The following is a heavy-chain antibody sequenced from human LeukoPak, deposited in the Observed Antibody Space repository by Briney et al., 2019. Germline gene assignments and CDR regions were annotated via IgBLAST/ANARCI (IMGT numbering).Heavy chain of an antibody. J-gene: IGHJ4*02. CDR2: ITSDGSRT. V-gene: IGHV3-74*01. CDR3: ARDGSLPDY. Sequence: PGGSLRLSCAASQFTFSSYWMHWVRHAPGRGLVWVSFITSDGSRTSYADYVKGRFTISRDNAKNMLYLQMNSLRAEDTAVYYCARDGSLPDYWGQGTLVTVSS. CDR1: QFTFSSYW. D-gene: IGHD5-12*01.